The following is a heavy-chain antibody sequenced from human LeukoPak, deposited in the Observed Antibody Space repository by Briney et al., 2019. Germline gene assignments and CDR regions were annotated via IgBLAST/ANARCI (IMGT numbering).Heavy chain of an antibody. D-gene: IGHD3-10*01. V-gene: IGHV3-30*02. Sequence: GGSLRLSCAVSGFTFSSYGMHWVRQAPGKGLEWVAVIWYDGSNKFYADSVEGRFTISRDNSKNTLYLQVNSLRAEDTAVYYCAKDSISYYGSGTYYNRGAYFDYWGQGTLVTVSS. CDR3: AKDSISYYGSGTYYNRGAYFDY. CDR2: IWYDGSNK. J-gene: IGHJ4*02. CDR1: GFTFSSYG.